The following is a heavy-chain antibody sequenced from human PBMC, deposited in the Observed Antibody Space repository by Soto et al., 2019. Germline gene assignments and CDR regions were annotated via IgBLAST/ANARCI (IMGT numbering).Heavy chain of an antibody. CDR1: GGTFSSYT. D-gene: IGHD5-12*01. CDR2: IIPILGIA. CDR3: ASVEMATTIDY. Sequence: QVQLVQSGAEVKKPGSSVKVSCKASGGTFSSYTISWVRQAPGQGLEWMGRIIPILGIANYAQKFQGRVTITADKSTSKAYMELSSMRSEDTAVYYCASVEMATTIDYWGQGTLVTVSS. V-gene: IGHV1-69*02. J-gene: IGHJ4*02.